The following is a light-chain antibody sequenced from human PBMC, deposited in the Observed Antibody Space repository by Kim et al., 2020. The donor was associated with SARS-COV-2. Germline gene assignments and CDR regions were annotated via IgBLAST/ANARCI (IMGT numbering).Light chain of an antibody. J-gene: IGLJ3*02. CDR3: ATWDDSLNGQV. CDR2: TNN. V-gene: IGLV1-47*01. CDR1: SSNIGGNY. Sequence: GQRVTLSCAGSSSNIGGNYLHWYQQLPGVAPKLLIHTNNQRPSGVPDRISGSKSGASASLAISGLRSEDEADYFCATWDDSLNGQVFGGGTQLTVL.